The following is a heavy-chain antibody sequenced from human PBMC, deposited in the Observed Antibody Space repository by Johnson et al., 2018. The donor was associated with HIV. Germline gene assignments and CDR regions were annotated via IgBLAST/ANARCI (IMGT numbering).Heavy chain of an antibody. J-gene: IGHJ3*02. CDR3: STDHPTAPLIIMNAFDI. Sequence: MQLVESGGGLVKPGGSLRISCEASGMIFSNLWFNWVRQAPGKGLEWVGRIRSKSAGGTIEYAAPVKGRFTISRDDSRDTLYLQMNSLKTEDTAVYYCSTDHPTAPLIIMNAFDIWGQGTIVTVSS. CDR2: IRSKSAGGTI. CDR1: GMIFSNLW. D-gene: IGHD3-16*02. V-gene: IGHV3-15*01.